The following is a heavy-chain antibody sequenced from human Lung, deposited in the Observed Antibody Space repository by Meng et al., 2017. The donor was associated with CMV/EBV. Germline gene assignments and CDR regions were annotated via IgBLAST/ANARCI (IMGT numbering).Heavy chain of an antibody. CDR3: ARSDSYGDCDS. D-gene: IGHD5-18*01. CDR1: GFTFGDYS. Sequence: GESXKISCAASGFTFGDYSMMWVRQAPGKGLEWVSSISSSGTYIYYADSLKGRFTISRDNAKNSLYLHMNSLRADDTAVYYCARSDSYGDCDSWGQGTVGTVSS. CDR2: ISSSGTYI. J-gene: IGHJ4*02. V-gene: IGHV3-21*01.